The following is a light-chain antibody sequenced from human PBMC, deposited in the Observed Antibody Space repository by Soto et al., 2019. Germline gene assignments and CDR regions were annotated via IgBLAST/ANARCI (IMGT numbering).Light chain of an antibody. V-gene: IGLV2-11*01. CDR1: RSDVGAYNY. CDR3: CSYAGSPYV. CDR2: DVT. J-gene: IGLJ1*01. Sequence: QSVLTQPRSVSGSPGQSVTISCTGTRSDVGAYNYVSWFQQHPGKAPKLMIYDVTKRPSGVPDRFSGSKSGNTASLTISGLQPEDEADYYCCSYAGSPYVFGTGTKVTVL.